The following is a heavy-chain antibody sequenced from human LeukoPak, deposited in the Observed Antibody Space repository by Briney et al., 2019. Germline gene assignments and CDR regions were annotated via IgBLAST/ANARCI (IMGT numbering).Heavy chain of an antibody. CDR1: GYTFSSYA. CDR2: ISVYNGNT. J-gene: IGHJ4*02. Sequence: ASVEVSCKASGYTFSSYAITWVRQAPGQGLEWMGWISVYNGNTNYAQKLQGRVTMTTDTSTSTAYMELRSLRSDDTAVYYCARVIGYSSGWRYFDYWGQGTLVTVSS. D-gene: IGHD6-19*01. CDR3: ARVIGYSSGWRYFDY. V-gene: IGHV1-18*01.